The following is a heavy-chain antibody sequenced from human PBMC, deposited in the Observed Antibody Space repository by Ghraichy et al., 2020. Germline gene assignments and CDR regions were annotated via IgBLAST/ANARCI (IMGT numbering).Heavy chain of an antibody. J-gene: IGHJ3*02. V-gene: IGHV3-66*01. CDR3: ARDSGSGDAFDI. CDR1: GFTVSSNY. D-gene: IGHD2-15*01. Sequence: LSLTCAASGFTVSSNYMSWVRQAPGKGLEWVSVIYSGGSTYYADSVKGRFTISRDNSKNTLYLQMNSLRAEDTAVYYCARDSGSGDAFDIWGQGTMVTVSS. CDR2: IYSGGST.